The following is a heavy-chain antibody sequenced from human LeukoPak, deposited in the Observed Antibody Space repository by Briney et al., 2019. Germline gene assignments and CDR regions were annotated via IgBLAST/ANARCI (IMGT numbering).Heavy chain of an antibody. D-gene: IGHD2-15*01. CDR1: GFTFSNYA. J-gene: IGHJ4*02. CDR2: VSGSGDYT. CDR3: ANIYCSGGTCTYFDD. Sequence: PGGSLRLSCAASGFTFSNYAMSWVRQAPGKGLEWVSAVSGSGDYTYYAVSVKGRFSISRDNSKNTLFLQMNSLRAEDTAVYYCANIYCSGGTCTYFDDWGQGTLVTVSS. V-gene: IGHV3-23*01.